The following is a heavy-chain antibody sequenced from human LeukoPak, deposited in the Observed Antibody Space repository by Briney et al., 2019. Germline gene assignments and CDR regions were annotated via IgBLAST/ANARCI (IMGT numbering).Heavy chain of an antibody. Sequence: GASVKVSCEASGYTFTSYGISWVRQAPGQGLEWMGWISAYNGNTNYAQKLQGRVTMTTDTSTSTAYMELRSLRSDDTAMYYCARVTFTDDAFDIWGQGTMVTVSS. D-gene: IGHD1-20*01. CDR1: GYTFTSYG. V-gene: IGHV1-18*01. CDR2: ISAYNGNT. CDR3: ARVTFTDDAFDI. J-gene: IGHJ3*02.